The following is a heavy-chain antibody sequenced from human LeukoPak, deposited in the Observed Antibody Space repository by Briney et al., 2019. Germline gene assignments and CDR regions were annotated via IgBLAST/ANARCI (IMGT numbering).Heavy chain of an antibody. CDR3: ATERVVVPAAPWEPYYYYGMDV. D-gene: IGHD2-2*01. CDR1: GYTFTGYY. J-gene: IGHJ6*02. CDR2: INPSSGGT. V-gene: IGHV1-2*02. Sequence: GASVKVSCKASGYTFTGYYMHWVRQAPGQGLEWMGWINPSSGGTNYAQKFQGRVTMTRDTSISTAYMELSRLRSDDTAVYYCATERVVVPAAPWEPYYYYGMDVWGQGTTVTVSS.